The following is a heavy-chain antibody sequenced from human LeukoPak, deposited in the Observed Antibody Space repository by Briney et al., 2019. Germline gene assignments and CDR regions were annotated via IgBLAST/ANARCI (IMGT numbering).Heavy chain of an antibody. CDR3: TKTAPAAIYWFDP. Sequence: GGSLRLSCAASGFTFSSYPMTWVREAPEKGLEGVSAISGSGGSTYYADSVKGRFTISRDNSKNTLYLQMNSLRAEDTAVYYCTKTAPAAIYWFDPWGQGTLVTVSS. V-gene: IGHV3-23*01. D-gene: IGHD2-2*02. J-gene: IGHJ5*02. CDR2: ISGSGGST. CDR1: GFTFSSYP.